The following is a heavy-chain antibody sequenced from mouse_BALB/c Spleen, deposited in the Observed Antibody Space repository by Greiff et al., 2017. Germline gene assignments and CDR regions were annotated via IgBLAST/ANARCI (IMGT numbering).Heavy chain of an antibody. D-gene: IGHD2-14*01. CDR2: ISSGGGST. V-gene: IGHV5-12-1*01. J-gene: IGHJ4*01. CDR1: GFAFSSYD. CDR3: ARYRYDSVYAMDY. Sequence: EVMLVESGGGLVQPGGSLKLSCAASGFAFSSYDMSWVRQTPEKRLEWVAYISSGGGSTYYPDTVKGRFTISRDNAKNTLYLQMSSLKSEDTAMYYCARYRYDSVYAMDYWGQGTSVTVSS.